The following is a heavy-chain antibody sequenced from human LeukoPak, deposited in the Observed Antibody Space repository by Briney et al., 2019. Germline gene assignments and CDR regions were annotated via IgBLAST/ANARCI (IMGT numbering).Heavy chain of an antibody. CDR3: ASILRDGGFDP. J-gene: IGHJ5*02. CDR2: IWYDGSNK. CDR1: GFTFSSYG. D-gene: IGHD2-15*01. Sequence: PGGSLRLSCAASGFTFSSYGMHWVRQAPGKGLGWVAVIWYDGSNKYYADSVKGRFTISRDNSKNTLYLQMNSLRAEDTAVYYCASILRDGGFDPWGQGTLVTVSS. V-gene: IGHV3-33*01.